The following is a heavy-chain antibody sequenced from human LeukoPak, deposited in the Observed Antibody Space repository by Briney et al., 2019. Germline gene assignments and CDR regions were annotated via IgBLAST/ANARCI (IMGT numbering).Heavy chain of an antibody. CDR2: IIPSDGST. D-gene: IGHD6-19*01. V-gene: IGHV1-46*01. J-gene: IGHJ3*01. Sequence: ASVKVSCKASGYTFSSYYVHWVRQAPGQGLEWMGMIIPSDGSTSYAQKFQGRVTMTRDMSTSTVYMELSSLRSDDTAVYYCASSPWYSSGPCFWGQGTMVTVSS. CDR3: ASSPWYSSGPCF. CDR1: GYTFSSYY.